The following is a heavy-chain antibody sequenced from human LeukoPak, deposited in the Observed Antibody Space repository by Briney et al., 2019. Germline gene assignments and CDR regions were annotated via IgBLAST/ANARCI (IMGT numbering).Heavy chain of an antibody. CDR2: IYYSGST. D-gene: IGHD4-17*01. CDR1: GGSISSGSYY. Sequence: PSQTLSLTCTVSGGSISSGSYYWGWIRQPPGKGLEWIGTIYYSGSTYYNPSLKSRVTISVDTSKNQFSLKLSSVTAADTAVYYCARDLGMTTVTPRRNWFDPWGQGTLVTVSS. J-gene: IGHJ5*02. CDR3: ARDLGMTTVTPRRNWFDP. V-gene: IGHV4-39*07.